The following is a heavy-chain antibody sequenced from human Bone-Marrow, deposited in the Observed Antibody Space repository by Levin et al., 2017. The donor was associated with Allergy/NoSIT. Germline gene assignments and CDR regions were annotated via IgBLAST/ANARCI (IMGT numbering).Heavy chain of an antibody. J-gene: IGHJ6*03. D-gene: IGHD6-6*01. CDR3: SKLASEYRPGGLYYMDV. CDR1: GFDFSEYG. V-gene: IGHV3-23*01. Sequence: SCAASGFDFSEYGMNWVRQAPGKGLEWVTGISTGNAAYDAESVTGRIRISRDNSKDTIYLEMHSLRVEDTAKYYCSKLASEYRPGGLYYMDVGGKGISVIVSS. CDR2: ISTGNAA.